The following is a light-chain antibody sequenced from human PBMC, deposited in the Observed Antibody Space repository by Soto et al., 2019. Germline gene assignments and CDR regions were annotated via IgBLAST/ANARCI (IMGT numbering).Light chain of an antibody. V-gene: IGKV2-24*01. CDR2: QIS. Sequence: IVLTQTPVSSAVTLGQPASFSFESSESLVHSDGKTYLGWLHLRPGQPPRLLIYQISKRPPGIPDRFSGSGSGTDFTLTISRLEPEDFAVYYCHHYGSSPLTFGQGTRLEIK. J-gene: IGKJ5*01. CDR1: ESLVHSDGKTY. CDR3: HHYGSSPLT.